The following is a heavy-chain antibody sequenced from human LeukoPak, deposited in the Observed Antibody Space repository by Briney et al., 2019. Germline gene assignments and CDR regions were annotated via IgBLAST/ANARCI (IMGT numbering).Heavy chain of an antibody. CDR2: LSGSGITT. CDR3: AKGIYSSGWSYFDY. D-gene: IGHD6-19*01. CDR1: GFTFSNSA. V-gene: IGHV3-23*01. J-gene: IGHJ4*01. Sequence: GGSLRLSCAASGFTFSNSALSWVRQAPGKGLEWVSTLSGSGITTYYADSVKGRFTISRDNSKNTLYLQMNSLRAEDTAVYYCAKGIYSSGWSYFDYWGHGTLVTVSS.